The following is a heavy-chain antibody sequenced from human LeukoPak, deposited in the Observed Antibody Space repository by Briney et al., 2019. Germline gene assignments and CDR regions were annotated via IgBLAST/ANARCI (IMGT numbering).Heavy chain of an antibody. Sequence: PGGSLRLSCAASGFTFTNYAMSWVRQPPGKGLEWIGEIYHSGSTNYNPSLKSRVTISVDKSKNQFSLKLSSVTAADTAVYYCARMGGVTAGAFDIWGQGTMVTVSS. CDR3: ARMGGVTAGAFDI. J-gene: IGHJ3*02. CDR2: IYHSGST. CDR1: GFTFTNYAM. V-gene: IGHV4-4*02. D-gene: IGHD3-16*01.